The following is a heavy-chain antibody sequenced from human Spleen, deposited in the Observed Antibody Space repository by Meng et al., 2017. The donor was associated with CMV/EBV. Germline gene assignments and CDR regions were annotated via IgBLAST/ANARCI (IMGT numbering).Heavy chain of an antibody. D-gene: IGHD6-25*01. V-gene: IGHV4-61*01. CDR1: GDSISSDTYY. CDR2: IYYSGST. CDR3: ARDSGFPDI. Sequence: GSLRLSCTVSGDSISSDTYYWSWIRQPPGKGLEWIGYIYYSGSTKYNPSLKSRVTISVDTSKNQFSLKMSSVTAADTAVYYCARDSGFPDIWGQGTMVTVSS. J-gene: IGHJ3*02.